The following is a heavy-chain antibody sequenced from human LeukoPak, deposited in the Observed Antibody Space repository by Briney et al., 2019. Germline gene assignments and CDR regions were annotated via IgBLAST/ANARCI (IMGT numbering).Heavy chain of an antibody. V-gene: IGHV3-21*01. D-gene: IGHD3-3*01. CDR2: ISSSSSYI. Sequence: GGSLRLSCAASGFSFSRAWMSWVRQAPGKGLEWVSSISSSSSYIYYADSVKGRFTISRDNAKNSLYLQMNSLRAEGTAVYYCARASPPRAFWSGYYTRDYFDYWGQGTLVTVSS. J-gene: IGHJ4*02. CDR1: GFSFSRAW. CDR3: ARASPPRAFWSGYYTRDYFDY.